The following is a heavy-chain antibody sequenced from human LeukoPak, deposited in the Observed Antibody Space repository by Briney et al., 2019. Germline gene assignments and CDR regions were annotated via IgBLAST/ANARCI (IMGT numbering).Heavy chain of an antibody. J-gene: IGHJ4*02. CDR2: IYYSGST. D-gene: IGHD4-23*01. V-gene: IGHV4-39*01. Sequence: SETLSLTCNVSGGSISSGSYYWAWLRQSPEKGLEWIASIYYSGSTHYNPSPRSRATISRDTSKNQFSLKLSSVRAADTAVYFCARWYEYWGQGTLVTVSS. CDR1: GGSISSGSYY. CDR3: ARWYEY.